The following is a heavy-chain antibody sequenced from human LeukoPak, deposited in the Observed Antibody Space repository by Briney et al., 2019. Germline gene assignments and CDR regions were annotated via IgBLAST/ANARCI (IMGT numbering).Heavy chain of an antibody. V-gene: IGHV3-21*06. J-gene: IGHJ6*03. D-gene: IGHD4-23*01. CDR1: GFTFSYYS. CDR2: ISESGAHT. CDR3: AKDMTTVVTPYYYYYMDV. Sequence: GGSLRLSCAASGFTFSYYSMNWVRRAPGKGLEWVSSISESGAHTFYADSVKGRFIVSRDNAQNSLYLEMNSLRLEDTAVYYCAKDMTTVVTPYYYYYMDVWGKGTPVTVSS.